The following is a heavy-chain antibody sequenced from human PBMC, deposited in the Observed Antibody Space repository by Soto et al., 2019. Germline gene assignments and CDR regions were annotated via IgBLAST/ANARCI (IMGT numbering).Heavy chain of an antibody. Sequence: QVQLQESGPGLVKPSETLSLTCTVSGGSISSYYWSWIRQPPGKGLEWIGYIYYSGSTNYNPSLKLRATISVDTPKTQFPMRRGSVTAADPAVFYCARCSGQNAFDIWGQGKMVTVSS. J-gene: IGHJ3*02. D-gene: IGHD2-15*01. CDR3: ARCSGQNAFDI. V-gene: IGHV4-59*01. CDR2: IYYSGST. CDR1: GGSISSYY.